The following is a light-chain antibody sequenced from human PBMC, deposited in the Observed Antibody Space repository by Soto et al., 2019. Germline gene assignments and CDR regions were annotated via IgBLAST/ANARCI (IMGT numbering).Light chain of an antibody. CDR1: QSVPNNF. Sequence: EIVLTQSPGTLSLSPGERATLSCRASQSVPNNFLDWFQQKPGQAPRLLIYAASSRAGIPYRFSGGGSGSDFTITINRLEPEDFAVYYCQQYGSSPWTCGQGTKVEIK. J-gene: IGKJ1*01. V-gene: IGKV3-20*01. CDR3: QQYGSSPWT. CDR2: AAS.